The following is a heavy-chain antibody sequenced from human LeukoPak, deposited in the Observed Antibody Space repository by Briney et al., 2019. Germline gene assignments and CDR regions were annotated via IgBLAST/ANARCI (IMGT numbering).Heavy chain of an antibody. CDR3: AIAVDTAMPSLFDY. J-gene: IGHJ4*02. Sequence: ASVKVSCKASGGTFSSYAISWVRQAPGQGLEWMGGIIPIFGTANYAQKFRGRVTITADESTSTAYMELSSLRSEDTAVYYCAIAVDTAMPSLFDYWGQGTLVTVSS. CDR2: IIPIFGTA. D-gene: IGHD5-18*01. V-gene: IGHV1-69*01. CDR1: GGTFSSYA.